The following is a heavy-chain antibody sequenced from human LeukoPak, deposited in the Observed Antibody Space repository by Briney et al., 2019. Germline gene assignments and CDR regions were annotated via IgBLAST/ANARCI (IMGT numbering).Heavy chain of an antibody. D-gene: IGHD4-17*01. J-gene: IGHJ4*02. CDR1: GGSITSYY. CDR3: ARDGGDEILDY. CDR2: IYYRGSP. V-gene: IGHV4-59*01. Sequence: PSETLSLTCTVSGGSITSYYWSWIRQPPGKALEWIGYIYYRGSPNYNPSLKSRVTISIDTSKNQFSLRLSSVTAADTAVYYCARDGGDEILDYWGQGTLVTVSS.